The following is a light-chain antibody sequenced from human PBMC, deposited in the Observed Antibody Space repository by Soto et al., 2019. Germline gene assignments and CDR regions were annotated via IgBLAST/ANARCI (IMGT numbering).Light chain of an antibody. CDR3: SSYTSSSTLVL. J-gene: IGLJ2*01. CDR1: SSDVGAYDY. CDR2: DVS. V-gene: IGLV2-14*01. Sequence: QSVLTQPASVSGSPGQSITISCTGTSSDVGAYDYVSWYQQHPGRAPKLMIYDVSNRPSGVSNRFSGSKSGNTASLTISGLQAEDAADYYCSSYTSSSTLVLFGGGTKLTVL.